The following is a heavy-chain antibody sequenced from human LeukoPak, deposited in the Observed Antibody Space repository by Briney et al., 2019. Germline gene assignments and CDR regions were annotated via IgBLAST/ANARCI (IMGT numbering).Heavy chain of an antibody. V-gene: IGHV1-8*01. CDR2: MNPNSGNT. J-gene: IGHJ6*02. CDR3: ARGNSAGLPYYYYGMDV. D-gene: IGHD5-18*01. Sequence: ASVKVSCKASGGTFTSYDINWVRQATGQGLEWMGWMNPNSGNTGYAQKFQGRVTMTRNTSISTAYMELSSLRSEDTAVYYCARGNSAGLPYYYYGMDVWGQGTTVTVSS. CDR1: GGTFTSYD.